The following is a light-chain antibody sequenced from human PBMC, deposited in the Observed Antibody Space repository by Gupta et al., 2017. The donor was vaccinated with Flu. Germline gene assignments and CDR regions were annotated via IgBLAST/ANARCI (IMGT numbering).Light chain of an antibody. J-gene: IGLJ3*02. CDR2: ENN. V-gene: IGLV1-40*01. CDR3: QSYDSSLTGWV. Sequence: QSLLPRPPSVSRAPAPRVIISCTGSSSNIGADYDVNWYQQLPGTAPKLLIYENNNRPSGVPDRFSASKSGTSASLAITGLQTEDEADYYCQSYDSSLTGWVFGGGTKLTVL. CDR1: SSNIGADYD.